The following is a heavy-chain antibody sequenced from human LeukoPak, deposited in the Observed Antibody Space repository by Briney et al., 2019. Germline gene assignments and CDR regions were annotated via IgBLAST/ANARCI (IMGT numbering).Heavy chain of an antibody. Sequence: SETLSLTCSVSGGSISSHYWSWIRQPPGKGLEWIAHMYYSGNTKYNPSLKSRVTISVDTSKTQFSLKLSSATAADTAVYYCARDLGGSGWTFDSWGQGTLVTVSS. CDR1: GGSISSHY. V-gene: IGHV4-59*11. D-gene: IGHD6-19*01. CDR2: MYYSGNT. CDR3: ARDLGGSGWTFDS. J-gene: IGHJ4*02.